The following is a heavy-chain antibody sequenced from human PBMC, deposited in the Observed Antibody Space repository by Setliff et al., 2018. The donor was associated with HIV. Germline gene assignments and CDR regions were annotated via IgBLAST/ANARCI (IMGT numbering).Heavy chain of an antibody. CDR1: GFTFSDYY. CDR2: ISSSGSTI. Sequence: GGSLRLSCAASGFTFSDYYMSWIRQAPGKGLEWVSYISSSGSTIYYADSVKGRFTISRDNAKNSLYLQMNSLRAEDTAVYYCAKVATWTGTTYYFESWGQGTLVTVSS. V-gene: IGHV3-11*04. J-gene: IGHJ4*02. CDR3: AKVATWTGTTYYFES. D-gene: IGHD1-1*01.